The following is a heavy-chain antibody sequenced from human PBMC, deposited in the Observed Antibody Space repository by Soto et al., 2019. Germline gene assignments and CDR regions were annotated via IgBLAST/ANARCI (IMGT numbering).Heavy chain of an antibody. V-gene: IGHV3-74*01. CDR2: IKGDEITP. Sequence: EVQLVESGENLVQPGGSLRLSCAASGFTFSNYWIHWVRQAPGKGLVWVSRIKGDEITPNYADSVKGRFTISRDNAKNTLFLQMHSLRAEDTALYYCARGLYGAYGQDFWGQGILVTVSS. CDR1: GFTFSNYW. D-gene: IGHD4-17*01. J-gene: IGHJ4*02. CDR3: ARGLYGAYGQDF.